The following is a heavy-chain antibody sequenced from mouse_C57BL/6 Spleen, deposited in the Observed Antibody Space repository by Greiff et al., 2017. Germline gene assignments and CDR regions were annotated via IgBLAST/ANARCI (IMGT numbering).Heavy chain of an antibody. Sequence: EVNVVESGGGLVKPGGSLKLSCAASGFTFSSYTMSWVRQTPEKRLEWVATISGGGGNTYYPDSVKGRFTISRDNAKNTLYLQMSSLRSEDTALYYCARRGYGDYAMDYWGQGTSVTVSS. J-gene: IGHJ4*01. CDR1: GFTFSSYT. CDR3: ARRGYGDYAMDY. D-gene: IGHD1-1*01. V-gene: IGHV5-9*01. CDR2: ISGGGGNT.